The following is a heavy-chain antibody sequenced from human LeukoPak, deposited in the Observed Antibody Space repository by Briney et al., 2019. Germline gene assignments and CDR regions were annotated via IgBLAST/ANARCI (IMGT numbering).Heavy chain of an antibody. V-gene: IGHV3-66*01. CDR3: AREPGIAAAGGAFDY. D-gene: IGHD6-13*01. Sequence: GGSLRLSCAASGFTVSSNYMSWVRQAPGKGLEWVSVIYSGGSTYYAHSVKGRFTISRDNSKNTLYLQMNSLRAEDTAVYYCAREPGIAAAGGAFDYWGQGTLVTVSS. CDR1: GFTVSSNY. J-gene: IGHJ4*02. CDR2: IYSGGST.